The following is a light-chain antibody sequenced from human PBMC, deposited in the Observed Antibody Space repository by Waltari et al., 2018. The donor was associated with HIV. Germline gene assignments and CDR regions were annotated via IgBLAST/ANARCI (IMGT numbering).Light chain of an antibody. J-gene: IGLJ2*01. CDR3: QSTDRSGTFVV. CDR2: KDS. Sequence: SYELTQPPSVSVSPGQTARITCSGDALPKQYAYWYQQKPGQAPVVVIYKDSERPSGSPARFSASSAGITVTLTISGVQAEDEADYYCQSTDRSGTFVVFGGGTKLTVL. CDR1: ALPKQY. V-gene: IGLV3-25*03.